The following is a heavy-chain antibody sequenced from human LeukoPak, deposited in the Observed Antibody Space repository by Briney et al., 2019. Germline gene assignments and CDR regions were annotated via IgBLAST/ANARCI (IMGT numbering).Heavy chain of an antibody. J-gene: IGHJ3*02. CDR3: ARDVGGNLGDAFDI. D-gene: IGHD4-23*01. V-gene: IGHV3-74*03. CDR2: INSDGSNA. CDR1: GFTFSNYW. Sequence: GGSLRLSCAASGFTFSNYWMHWVRQAPGKGLVWVSRINSDGSNATYADSVKGRFTTSRDNAKNTLYVQMNSLRAEETAVYYCARDVGGNLGDAFDIWGQGTMVTVSS.